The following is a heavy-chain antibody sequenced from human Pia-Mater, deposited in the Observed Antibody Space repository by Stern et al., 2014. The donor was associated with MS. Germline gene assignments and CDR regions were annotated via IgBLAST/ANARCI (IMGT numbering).Heavy chain of an antibody. CDR1: RDTFSHYA. CDR3: ARDQGDYGSGSEDSWFDP. CDR2: IIPGLGTT. D-gene: IGHD3-10*01. V-gene: IGHV1-69*06. Sequence: VQLVESGDEVKKPGSSVKVSCKASRDTFSHYALSWVRQAPEHGLEWMGGIIPGLGTTSYAQKFQGRITISADTSTNTLYMELSSLTLEDTAVYFCARDQGDYGSGSEDSWFDPWGQGTLVTVSS. J-gene: IGHJ5*02.